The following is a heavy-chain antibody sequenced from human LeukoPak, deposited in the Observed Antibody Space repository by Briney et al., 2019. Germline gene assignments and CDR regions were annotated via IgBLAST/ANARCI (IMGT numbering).Heavy chain of an antibody. D-gene: IGHD3-22*01. CDR3: ARDFRPHYYDSSGYSID. V-gene: IGHV3-21*01. J-gene: IGHJ4*02. Sequence: GGSLRLSCAASGFTFSSYSMNWVRQAPGKGLEWVSSISSSSSYIYYADSVKGRFTISRDNAKNSLYLQMNSLRAEDTAVYYCARDFRPHYYDSSGYSIDWGQGTLVTVSS. CDR1: GFTFSSYS. CDR2: ISSSSSYI.